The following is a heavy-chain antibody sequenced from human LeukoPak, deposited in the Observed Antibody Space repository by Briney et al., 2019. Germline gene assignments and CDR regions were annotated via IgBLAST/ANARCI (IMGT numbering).Heavy chain of an antibody. J-gene: IGHJ4*02. V-gene: IGHV4-59*12. CDR2: IYYSGST. CDR3: ARVISSSWQAIFDY. D-gene: IGHD6-13*01. CDR1: GGSISSYY. Sequence: SETLSLTCTVSGGSISSYYWSWIRQPPGKGLEWIGYIYYSGSTNYNPSLKSRVTISIDTSKNQFSLKLSSVTAADTAVYYCARVISSSWQAIFDYWGQGTLVTVSS.